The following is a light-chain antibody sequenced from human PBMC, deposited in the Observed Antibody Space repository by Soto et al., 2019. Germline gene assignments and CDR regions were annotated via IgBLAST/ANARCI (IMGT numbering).Light chain of an antibody. Sequence: QSALTQPPSASGTPGQRVTISCSGSSSNIGDNFGYWYQQLPGSAPKLLIYRNNQRPAGVPDRFSGSKSGTSASLAISGLRSEDEADYYCAAWDDSLSCWVFGGGTKVTVL. V-gene: IGLV1-47*02. CDR1: SSNIGDNF. CDR2: RNN. J-gene: IGLJ3*02. CDR3: AAWDDSLSCWV.